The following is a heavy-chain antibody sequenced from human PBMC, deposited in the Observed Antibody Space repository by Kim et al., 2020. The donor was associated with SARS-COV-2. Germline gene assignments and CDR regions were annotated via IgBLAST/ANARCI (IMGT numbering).Heavy chain of an antibody. Sequence: SETLSLTCTVSGGYISRYYWSWIRQPPGKGLEWIGYIYYSGSTNYNPSLKSRVTISLDTSKNQSSLRLRSVPAADTAVYYFARHVPPIVWVTAPHSRAF. V-gene: IGHV4-59*08. CDR3: ARHVPPIVWVTAPHSRAF. CDR1: GGYISRYY. J-gene: IGHJ3*01. D-gene: IGHD2-21*02. CDR2: IYYSGST.